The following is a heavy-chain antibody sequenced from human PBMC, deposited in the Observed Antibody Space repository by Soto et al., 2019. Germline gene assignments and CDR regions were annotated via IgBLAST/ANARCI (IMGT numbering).Heavy chain of an antibody. D-gene: IGHD3-3*01. J-gene: IGHJ4*02. CDR1: GGSISSSSYY. CDR3: ARLLHYDFWSGYPDY. V-gene: IGHV4-39*01. Sequence: QLQLQESGPGLVKPSETLSLTCTVSGGSISSSSYYWGWIRQPPGKGLEWIGRISYRGSTYYNPSRKSRVPISVDKAKIQFSLKLSSVTAADTAVYYCARLLHYDFWSGYPDYWGQGTLVTVSS. CDR2: ISYRGST.